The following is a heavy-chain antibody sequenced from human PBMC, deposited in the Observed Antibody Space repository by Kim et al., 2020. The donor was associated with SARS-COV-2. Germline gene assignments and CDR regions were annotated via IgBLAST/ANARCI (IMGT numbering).Heavy chain of an antibody. Sequence: SETLSLTCTVSGGSISSYYWSWIRQPPGKGLEWIGYIYYSGSTNYNPSLKSRVTISVDTSKNQFSLKLSSVTAADTAVYYCARDSGLEMLDYWGQGTLVTVSS. J-gene: IGHJ4*02. CDR1: GGSISSYY. CDR2: IYYSGST. V-gene: IGHV4-59*01. CDR3: ARDSGLEMLDY.